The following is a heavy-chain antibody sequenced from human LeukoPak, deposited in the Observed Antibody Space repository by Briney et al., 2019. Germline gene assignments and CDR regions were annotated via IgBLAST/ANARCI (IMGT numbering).Heavy chain of an antibody. D-gene: IGHD3-10*01. CDR2: ISGSGGST. CDR1: AFTFSSYA. CDR3: AKDLYYYGSGSPDY. V-gene: IGHV3-23*01. J-gene: IGHJ4*02. Sequence: GGSLRLSCAASAFTFSSYAMSWVRQAPGKGLEWVSAISGSGGSTYYADSVKGRFTISRDNSKNTLYLQMNSLRAEDTAVYYCAKDLYYYGSGSPDYWGQGTLVTVSS.